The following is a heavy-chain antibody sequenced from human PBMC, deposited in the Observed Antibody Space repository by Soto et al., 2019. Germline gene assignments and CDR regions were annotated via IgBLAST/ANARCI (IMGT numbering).Heavy chain of an antibody. CDR2: IHYRGST. V-gene: IGHV4-39*01. D-gene: IGHD5-12*01. Sequence: SETLSLTCTVSGGSISSSSYFWGWIRQPPGKGLEWIGNIHYRGSTYYNASLKSRVTISVDMSKYQFSLKLSSVTAADSAVYSCARGIGYYFDSWGQGTLVTVSS. J-gene: IGHJ4*02. CDR1: GGSISSSSYF. CDR3: ARGIGYYFDS.